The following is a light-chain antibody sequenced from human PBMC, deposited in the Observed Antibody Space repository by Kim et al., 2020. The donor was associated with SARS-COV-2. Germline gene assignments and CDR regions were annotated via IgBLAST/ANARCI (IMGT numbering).Light chain of an antibody. J-gene: IGKJ2*03. V-gene: IGKV4-1*01. Sequence: ATINCKSSQSVLFSSNNKNYLAWYQQKPGQPPKLLIYWASTRESGVPDRFSGSGSGTDFTLTISSLQAEDVAVYYCQQYYGIPPYSFGQGTKLEIK. CDR3: QQYYGIPPYS. CDR1: QSVLFSSNNKNY. CDR2: WAS.